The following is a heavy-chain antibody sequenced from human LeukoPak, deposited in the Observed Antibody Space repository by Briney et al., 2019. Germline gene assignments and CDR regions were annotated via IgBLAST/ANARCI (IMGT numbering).Heavy chain of an antibody. J-gene: IGHJ4*02. CDR1: GFTFSSYS. V-gene: IGHV3-21*01. CDR3: ARDPYSSGWFDY. Sequence: GGSLRLSCAASGFTFSSYSMNWVRQAPGKGLEWVSSISSSSSYIYYADSVKGRFTISRDNAKNSLYLQMNSLRAEDTAVYYCARDPYSSGWFDYWGQGTLVTVSS. CDR2: ISSSSSYI. D-gene: IGHD6-19*01.